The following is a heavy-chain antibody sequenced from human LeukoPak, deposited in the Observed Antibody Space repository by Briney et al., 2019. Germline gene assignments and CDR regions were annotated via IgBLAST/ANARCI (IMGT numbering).Heavy chain of an antibody. CDR1: GYTFTGYY. V-gene: IGHV1-2*04. J-gene: IGHJ4*02. Sequence: ASVKVSCKASGYTFTGYYMHWVRQAPGQGLEWMGWINPNSGGTNYAQKFQGWVTMTRDTSISTAYTELSRLRSDDTAVYYCARDLSYGSNYFDYWGQGTLVTVSS. D-gene: IGHD5-18*01. CDR3: ARDLSYGSNYFDY. CDR2: INPNSGGT.